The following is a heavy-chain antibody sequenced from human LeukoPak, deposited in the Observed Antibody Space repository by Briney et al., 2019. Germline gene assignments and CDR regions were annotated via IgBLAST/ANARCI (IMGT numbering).Heavy chain of an antibody. CDR2: IRYDGSNK. V-gene: IGHV3-30*02. Sequence: PGGSLRLSCAASGFTFSSYGMHWVRQAPGKGLEWVAFIRYDGSNKYYADSVKGRFTISRDNSKNTPYLQMNSLRAEDTAVYYCAKGAAWELLQLTIADAFDIWGQGTMVTVSS. D-gene: IGHD1-26*01. J-gene: IGHJ3*02. CDR1: GFTFSSYG. CDR3: AKGAAWELLQLTIADAFDI.